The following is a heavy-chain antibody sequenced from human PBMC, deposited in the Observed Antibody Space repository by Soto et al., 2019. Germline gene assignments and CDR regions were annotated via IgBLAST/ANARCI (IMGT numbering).Heavy chain of an antibody. Sequence: QVQLVQSGAEVKKPGSSVKVSCKASGGTFSSYAISWVRQAPGQGLEWMGGIIPIFDTADYAQKFQGRVTLPANESTRTACMELGCVLSTDTAVYYCAIHRITGTGVYDSGMDGWGQGPRVTVSS. V-gene: IGHV1-69*12. CDR3: AIHRITGTGVYDSGMDG. D-gene: IGHD1-7*01. J-gene: IGHJ6*02. CDR2: IIPIFDTA. CDR1: GGTFSSYA.